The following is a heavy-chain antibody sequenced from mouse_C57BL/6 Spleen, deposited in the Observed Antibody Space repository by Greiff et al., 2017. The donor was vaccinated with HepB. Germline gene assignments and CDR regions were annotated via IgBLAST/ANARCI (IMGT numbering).Heavy chain of an antibody. Sequence: QVQLQQPGAELVKPGASVKLSCKASGYTFTSYWMHWVKQRPGQGLEWIGMIHPNGGSTNYNEKFKSKATLTVDKSSSTAYMQLSSLTSKDSAVSYCARAYYGNYDYWGQGTTLTVSS. CDR3: ARAYYGNYDY. D-gene: IGHD2-10*01. J-gene: IGHJ2*01. CDR1: GYTFTSYW. V-gene: IGHV1-64*01. CDR2: IHPNGGST.